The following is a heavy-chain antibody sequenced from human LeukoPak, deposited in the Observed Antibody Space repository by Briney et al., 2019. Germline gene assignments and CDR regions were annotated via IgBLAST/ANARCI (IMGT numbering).Heavy chain of an antibody. CDR1: GFTFSNYE. D-gene: IGHD5-24*01. Sequence: GGSLRLSCAASGFTFSNYEMNWVRQAPGKGLEWVSYISSSGSSIYYADSVKGRFTISRDNAKNSLCLQMNSLRVEDTAVYYCARADLAPISLFDYWGQGTLVTVSS. CDR2: ISSSGSSI. CDR3: ARADLAPISLFDY. J-gene: IGHJ4*02. V-gene: IGHV3-48*03.